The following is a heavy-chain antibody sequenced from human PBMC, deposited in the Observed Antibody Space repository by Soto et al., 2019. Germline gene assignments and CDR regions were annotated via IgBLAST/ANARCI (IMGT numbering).Heavy chain of an antibody. D-gene: IGHD1-26*01. CDR1: GGTFSRYA. J-gene: IGHJ6*02. CDR2: IIPIFGTA. CDR3: ASYPRGRGYYYGMYV. Sequence: QVQLVQSGAEVKKPGSSVKVSCKASGGTFSRYAISWVQQAPGQGLEWMGGIIPIFGTANYAQKFQGRVTITADESTSTAYMELSSLRSEDTAVYYCASYPRGRGYYYGMYVSGQGTTVTVSS. V-gene: IGHV1-69*12.